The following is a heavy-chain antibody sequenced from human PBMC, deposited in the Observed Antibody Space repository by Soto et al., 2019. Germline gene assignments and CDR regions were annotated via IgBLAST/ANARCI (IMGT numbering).Heavy chain of an antibody. CDR3: ATNSYYRLGV. CDR1: SGSISNDNW. CDR2: IYRSGRT. V-gene: IGHV4-4*02. Sequence: QVQLQESGPGLVKPSGTLSLTCAVSSGSISNDNWWNWVRQPPGKGLEWIGEIYRSGRTNYNPSLKSRVTISLDKATTQFSLQLSSVTAADTAVYYCATNSYYRLGVWGQGTTVTVSS. J-gene: IGHJ6*02.